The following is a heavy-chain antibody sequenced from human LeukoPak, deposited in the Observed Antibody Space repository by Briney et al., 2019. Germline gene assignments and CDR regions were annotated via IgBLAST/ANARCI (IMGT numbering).Heavy chain of an antibody. J-gene: IGHJ4*02. Sequence: PGGSLRLSCAASGFTFSSYWMSWVRQAPGKGLEWVAKISEDGSEKYYVGSVEGRFTISRDNAKNSLCLQMNSLRAGDTAVYYCARGDGYNFFDYWGQGTLVTVSS. CDR1: GFTFSSYW. V-gene: IGHV3-7*02. CDR3: ARGDGYNFFDY. D-gene: IGHD5-24*01. CDR2: ISEDGSEK.